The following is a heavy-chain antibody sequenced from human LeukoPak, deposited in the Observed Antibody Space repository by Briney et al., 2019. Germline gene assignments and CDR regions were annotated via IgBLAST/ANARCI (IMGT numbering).Heavy chain of an antibody. Sequence: ASVKVSCKASGYTFTSYGVSWVRQAPGQGLEWMGWISPYNGNTKYAQKFQGRVIMTRDTSTSTAYMELRSLRSDDTAVYYCARGSDILSGLGGFDIWGQGTRVTISS. J-gene: IGHJ3*02. CDR1: GYTFTSYG. CDR2: ISPYNGNT. CDR3: ARGSDILSGLGGFDI. V-gene: IGHV1-18*01. D-gene: IGHD3-9*01.